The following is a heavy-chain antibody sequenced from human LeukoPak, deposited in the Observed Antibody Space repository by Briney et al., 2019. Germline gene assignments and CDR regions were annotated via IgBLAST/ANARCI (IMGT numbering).Heavy chain of an antibody. J-gene: IGHJ4*02. CDR3: ATPRDDFWNGFYAD. CDR1: GGTFSSYA. V-gene: IGHV1-69*06. CDR2: IIPIIGTA. D-gene: IGHD3-3*01. Sequence: GASVKVSCKASGGTFSSYAISWVRQAPGQGLEWMGGIIPIIGTANYAQKFQGRVTMTEDTSTDTAYMELSSLRSDDTAVYYCATPRDDFWNGFYADWGQGTLVTVSS.